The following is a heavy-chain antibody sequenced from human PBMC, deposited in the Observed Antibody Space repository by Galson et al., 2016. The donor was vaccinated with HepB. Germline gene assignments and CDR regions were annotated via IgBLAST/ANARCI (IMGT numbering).Heavy chain of an antibody. D-gene: IGHD2-2*01. CDR1: GYTFTNYG. V-gene: IGHV1-18*01. CDR3: ARDGDQLTLRWYFDL. CDR2: ISTYIGNT. J-gene: IGHJ2*01. Sequence: SVKVSCKASGYTFTNYGISWVRQAPGQGLEWVGWISTYIGNTNYAQKFQDRVTMTTDTATSTAYIDLRSLRSDDTAVYYFARDGDQLTLRWYFDLWGRGTLVTVSS.